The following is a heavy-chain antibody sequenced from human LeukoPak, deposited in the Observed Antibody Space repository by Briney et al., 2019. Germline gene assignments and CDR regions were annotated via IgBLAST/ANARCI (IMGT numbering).Heavy chain of an antibody. CDR1: GGSISSGGYY. CDR2: IYYSGST. D-gene: IGHD5-12*01. Sequence: SETLSLTCTVSGGSISSGGYYWSWIRQPPGKGLEWIGYIYYSGSTYYNPSLKSRVTISVDTSKNQFSLKLSSVTAADTAVYYCAMSDYSGYDYAFDIWGQGTMVTVSS. J-gene: IGHJ3*02. CDR3: AMSDYSGYDYAFDI. V-gene: IGHV4-31*03.